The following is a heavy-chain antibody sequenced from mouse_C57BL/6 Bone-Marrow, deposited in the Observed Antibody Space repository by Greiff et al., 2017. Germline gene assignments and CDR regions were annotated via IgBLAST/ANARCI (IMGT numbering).Heavy chain of an antibody. Sequence: QVQLLQPGAELVRPGTSVKLSCKASGYTFTSYWMHWVKQRPGQGLEWIGVIDPSDSYTNYNQKFKGKATLTVDTSSSTAYMQLSSLTSEDSAVYYCARWLLPYAMDYWGQGTSVTVSS. D-gene: IGHD2-3*01. CDR3: ARWLLPYAMDY. J-gene: IGHJ4*01. CDR2: IDPSDSYT. CDR1: GYTFTSYW. V-gene: IGHV1-59*01.